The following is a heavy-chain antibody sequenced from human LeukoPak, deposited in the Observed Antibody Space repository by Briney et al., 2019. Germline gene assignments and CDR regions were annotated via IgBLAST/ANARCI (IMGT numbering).Heavy chain of an antibody. D-gene: IGHD2-2*01. CDR2: IWIGSGNT. Sequence: GGSLRLSCAASGFTFSDYSMNWFRQAPGKGLGWISYIWIGSGNTKYADSVKGRFTISGDKAKNSLYLQMNSLRVEDTAVYYCARDTKYAFNNWGQGTMVTVSS. CDR3: ARDTKYAFNN. J-gene: IGHJ4*02. CDR1: GFTFSDYS. V-gene: IGHV3-48*01.